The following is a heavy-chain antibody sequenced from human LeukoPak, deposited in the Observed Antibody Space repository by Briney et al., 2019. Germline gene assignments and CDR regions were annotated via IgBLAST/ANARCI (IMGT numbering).Heavy chain of an antibody. V-gene: IGHV3-21*01. J-gene: IGHJ4*02. CDR1: GFTFNTFN. CDR2: INSGGDYI. Sequence: GGSLSFSCAASGFTFNTFNMIWVRQAPGKGLEWFSSINSGGDYIYYADSVKGRFTTSRDNAKNSLSLQLNSLRVEDTAVYYCARGHYDVLAASYKWTPDYWGQGTLVTVSS. CDR3: ARGHYDVLAASYKWTPDY. D-gene: IGHD3-9*01.